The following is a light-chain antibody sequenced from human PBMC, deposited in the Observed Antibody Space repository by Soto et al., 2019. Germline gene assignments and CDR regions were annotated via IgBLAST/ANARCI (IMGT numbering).Light chain of an antibody. V-gene: IGLV1-44*01. CDR1: SSNIGSNT. J-gene: IGLJ3*02. CDR3: AAWDDSLRGV. CDR2: SNN. Sequence: QPVLTQPPSASGTPGQRVTISCSGSSSNIGSNTVNWYQQLPGTAPKLLIYSNNQRPSGVPDRFSGSKSGTSASLAISGLQSEDGADYYCAAWDDSLRGVFGGGTKLTVL.